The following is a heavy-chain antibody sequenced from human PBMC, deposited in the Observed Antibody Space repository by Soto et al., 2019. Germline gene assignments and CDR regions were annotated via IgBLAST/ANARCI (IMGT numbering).Heavy chain of an antibody. Sequence: QVQLQESGPGLVKPSETLSLTCTVSGGSISSYYWSWIRQPPGKGLEWIGYIYYSGSTNYNPYLTSGVPIPVDTSKNQFSLKLSSVTAADTAVYYCASRYGGTRAYWGQGTLVTVSS. CDR3: ASRYGGTRAY. CDR2: IYYSGST. D-gene: IGHD4-17*01. CDR1: GGSISSYY. V-gene: IGHV4-59*08. J-gene: IGHJ4*02.